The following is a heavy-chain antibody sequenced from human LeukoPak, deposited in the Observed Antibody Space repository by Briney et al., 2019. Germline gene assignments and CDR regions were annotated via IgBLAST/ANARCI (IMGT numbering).Heavy chain of an antibody. CDR1: GFTFSTFG. Sequence: GGSLRLSCAASGFTFSTFGMHWVRQAPGKGLEWVSYISSSGSTIYYADSVKGRFTISRDNAKNSLYLQMNSLRAEDTAVYYCARGVVAASYYFDYWGQGTLVTVSS. V-gene: IGHV3-48*04. D-gene: IGHD2-15*01. CDR3: ARGVVAASYYFDY. CDR2: ISSSGSTI. J-gene: IGHJ4*02.